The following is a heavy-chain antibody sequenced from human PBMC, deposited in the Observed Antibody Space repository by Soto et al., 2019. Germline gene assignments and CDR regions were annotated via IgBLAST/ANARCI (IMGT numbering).Heavy chain of an antibody. CDR1: GYEFWGHW. Sequence: GAEVKKPGESLQISCKGSGYEFWGHWIVWVRQVPGKGLEWMGIIYPDDSQTRYSPSFQGQVTFSADKSINTAYLQWSSLKASDSAMYYCARLNAPREPLDPYFDYWGQGTLVTVSS. CDR2: IYPDDSQT. D-gene: IGHD1-26*01. CDR3: ARLNAPREPLDPYFDY. V-gene: IGHV5-51*01. J-gene: IGHJ4*02.